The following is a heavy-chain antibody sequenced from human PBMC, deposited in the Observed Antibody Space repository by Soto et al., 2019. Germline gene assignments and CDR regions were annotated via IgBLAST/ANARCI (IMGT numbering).Heavy chain of an antibody. Sequence: ASVKVSCKASGYTFTSYGISWVRQAPGQGLEWMGWISAYNGNTNYAQKLQGRVTMTTDTSTSTAYMELRSLRAEDTAVYYCAKDYDDSSTIDYWGQGTLVTVSS. CDR1: GYTFTSYG. CDR2: ISAYNGNT. CDR3: AKDYDDSSTIDY. V-gene: IGHV1-18*01. D-gene: IGHD3-22*01. J-gene: IGHJ4*02.